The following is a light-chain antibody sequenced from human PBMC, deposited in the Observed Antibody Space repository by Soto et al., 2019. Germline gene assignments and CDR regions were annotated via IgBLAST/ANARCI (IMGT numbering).Light chain of an antibody. CDR2: GAS. J-gene: IGKJ1*01. V-gene: IGKV3-20*01. CDR1: QSVTSNY. Sequence: EIVLTQTPATLSLSPGERATLSCRASQSVTSNYLAWYQQRPGLAPRLLIYGASTRTAGIPDRFTGSGSGTDFTLTISRLEPEDFAVYYCQQYGTSRTFGQGTKVDI. CDR3: QQYGTSRT.